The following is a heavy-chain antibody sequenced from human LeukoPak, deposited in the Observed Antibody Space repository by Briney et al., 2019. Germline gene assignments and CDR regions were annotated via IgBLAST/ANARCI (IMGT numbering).Heavy chain of an antibody. D-gene: IGHD3-9*01. Sequence: SETLSLTCAVYGGSFSGYYWSWIRQPPGKGLEWIGEINHSGSTNYNPSLKSRVTISVDTSKNQFPLKLSSVTAADTAVYYCARGDPLRYFDWLLRYDAFDIWGQGTMVTVSS. J-gene: IGHJ3*02. CDR1: GGSFSGYY. CDR2: INHSGST. CDR3: ARGDPLRYFDWLLRYDAFDI. V-gene: IGHV4-34*01.